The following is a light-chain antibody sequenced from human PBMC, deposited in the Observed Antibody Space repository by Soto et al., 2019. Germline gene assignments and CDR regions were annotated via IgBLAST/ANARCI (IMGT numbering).Light chain of an antibody. CDR3: QQYYSPWT. CDR1: QSVLYSSNNKNY. J-gene: IGKJ1*01. V-gene: IGKV4-1*01. CDR2: WAS. Sequence: DIVMTQSPDSLAVSLGERATINCKSSQSVLYSSNNKNYLAWYQQKPGQPPKLLIYWASTRESGVPDRFSGSGSGTDFTLTRSSLQAEDVAVDYCQQYYSPWTFGQGTKVEIK.